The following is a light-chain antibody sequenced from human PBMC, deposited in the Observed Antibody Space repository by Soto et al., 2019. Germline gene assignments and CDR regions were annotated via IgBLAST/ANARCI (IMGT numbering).Light chain of an antibody. CDR2: EVS. CDR1: SSDVGGYDY. CDR3: SSYAGSSKLGV. V-gene: IGLV2-8*01. Sequence: QSALTQPPSASGSPGQSVTISCTGTSSDVGGYDYVSWYQQHPGKAPKLLIYEVSKGPSGVPDRFSGSKSGNTAPLTVSGLQAEDEADYYCSSYAGSSKLGVFGGGTKLTVL. J-gene: IGLJ2*01.